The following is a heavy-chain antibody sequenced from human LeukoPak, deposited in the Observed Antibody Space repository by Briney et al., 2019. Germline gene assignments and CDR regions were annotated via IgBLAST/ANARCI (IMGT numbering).Heavy chain of an antibody. Sequence: GRSLRLSCAASGFTFSSYAMHWVRQAPGKGLEWVAVISYDGSNKYYADSVKGRFTISRDNSKNTLYLQMNSLRAEDTAVYYCARAPYCGGDCYSGALDYWGQGTLVTVSS. J-gene: IGHJ4*02. D-gene: IGHD2-21*02. CDR1: GFTFSSYA. CDR3: ARAPYCGGDCYSGALDY. CDR2: ISYDGSNK. V-gene: IGHV3-30*04.